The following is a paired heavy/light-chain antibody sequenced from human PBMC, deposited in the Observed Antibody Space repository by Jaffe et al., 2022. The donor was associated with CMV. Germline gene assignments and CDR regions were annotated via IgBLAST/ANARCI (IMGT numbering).Light chain of an antibody. V-gene: IGKV3-15*01. J-gene: IGKJ1*01. CDR1: QSVSSN. Sequence: DIVMTQSPATLSVSPGERATLSCRASQSVSSNLAWYQQKPGQAPRLLIYGASTRATGIPARFSGSVSGTEFTLTISSLQSEDFAVYYCQQYNNWPRTFGQGTKVEI. CDR3: QQYNNWPRT. CDR2: GAS.
Heavy chain of an antibody. D-gene: IGHD3-10*01. CDR1: GYTFTAYG. CDR3: AREGTVRTDMVRGVLTSSDHNYGMDV. Sequence: QLVQSASEAKKPGASVKVSCKASGYTFTAYGITWVRQAPGQGLEWMGWISIYNGNTNYAQKLQGRVTMTTDTSTSTAYMELRSLRSDDTAVYYCAREGTVRTDMVRGVLTSSDHNYGMDVWGQGTTVTVSS. CDR2: ISIYNGNT. V-gene: IGHV1-18*01. J-gene: IGHJ6*02.